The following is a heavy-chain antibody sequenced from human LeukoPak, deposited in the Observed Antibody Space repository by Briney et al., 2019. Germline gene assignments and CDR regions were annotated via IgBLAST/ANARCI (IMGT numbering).Heavy chain of an antibody. Sequence: SETLSLTCAVYGGSFSGYYWSWIRQPPGKGREWIGEINHSGSTNYNKSLKRRVTISVDTSKHQFSLKLSSVTAADTAVYYCAITRPGWIDYWGQGTLVTVSS. J-gene: IGHJ4*02. V-gene: IGHV4-34*01. CDR2: INHSGST. CDR3: AITRPGWIDY. CDR1: GGSFSGYY. D-gene: IGHD6-19*01.